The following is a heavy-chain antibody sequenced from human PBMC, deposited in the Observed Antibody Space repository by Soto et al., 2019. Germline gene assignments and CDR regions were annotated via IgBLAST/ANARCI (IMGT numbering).Heavy chain of an antibody. J-gene: IGHJ3*01. CDR3: ARVVSYYDSGVSSGTIDV. CDR1: GGSFSGYY. V-gene: IGHV4-34*01. D-gene: IGHD3-22*01. Sequence: QVQLQQWGAGLLKPSETLSLTCAVYGGSFSGYYWSWIRQPPGKGLEWIGEINHRGDTNYSPSVKSRVTVSVDTSKNQFSLKLSSVTVADTAVYYCARVVSYYDSGVSSGTIDVWGQGTMVSVSS. CDR2: INHRGDT.